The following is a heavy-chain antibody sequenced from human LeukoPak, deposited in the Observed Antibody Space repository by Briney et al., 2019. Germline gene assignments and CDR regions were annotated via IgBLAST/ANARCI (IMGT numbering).Heavy chain of an antibody. V-gene: IGHV1-18*01. D-gene: IGHD3-22*01. CDR3: ARDLGYYDSRVYYYYYMDV. CDR2: ISAYNGNT. Sequence: ASVKVSCKASGYTFTSYGISWVRQAPGQGLEWMGWISAYNGNTNYAQKLQGRVTMTTDTSTSTAYMELRSLRSDDTAVYYCARDLGYYDSRVYYYYYMDVWGKGTTVTVSS. CDR1: GYTFTSYG. J-gene: IGHJ6*03.